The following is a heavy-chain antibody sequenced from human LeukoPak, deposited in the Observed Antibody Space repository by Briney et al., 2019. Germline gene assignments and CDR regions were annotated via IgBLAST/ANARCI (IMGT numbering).Heavy chain of an antibody. CDR1: GFTFSDHY. J-gene: IGHJ4*02. CDR3: ARGPRWYYYDSSGFVDY. Sequence: GGSLRLSCAASGFTFSDHYMDWVRQAPGKGLEWVGRTRNKANSYTTEYAASVKGRFTISRDDSMNSLYLQMNSLKTEDTAVYYCARGPRWYYYDSSGFVDYWGQGTLVTVSS. CDR2: TRNKANSYTT. V-gene: IGHV3-72*01. D-gene: IGHD3-22*01.